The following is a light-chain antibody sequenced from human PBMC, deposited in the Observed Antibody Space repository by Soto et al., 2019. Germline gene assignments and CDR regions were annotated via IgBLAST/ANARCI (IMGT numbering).Light chain of an antibody. CDR1: QTISIY. V-gene: IGKV1-39*01. J-gene: IGKJ5*01. CDR2: AAS. Sequence: DIQMTQSPSSLSASVGDRVTLTCRASQTISIYLSWYQQKPGKAPKLLIYAASNLQSGVPSRFSGSGSGTDFALTISSLQPEDFATYYCQQGFSSLTFGQGTRLEIK. CDR3: QQGFSSLT.